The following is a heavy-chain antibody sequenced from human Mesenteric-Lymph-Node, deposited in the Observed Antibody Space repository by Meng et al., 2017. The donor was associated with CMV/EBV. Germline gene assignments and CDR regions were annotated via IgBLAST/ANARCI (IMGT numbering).Heavy chain of an antibody. V-gene: IGHV4-39*01. CDR1: SGSISSSSYY. CDR2: IYYSGST. Sequence: QLQLQESGPGLVKPSETRSRTCTGSSGSISSSSYYWGWIRQPPGKGLEWIGSIYYSGSTYYNPSLKSRVTISVDTSKNQFSLKLSSVTAADTAVYYCARPHYYGSGSSPWFDPWGQGTLVTVSS. D-gene: IGHD3-10*01. CDR3: ARPHYYGSGSSPWFDP. J-gene: IGHJ5*02.